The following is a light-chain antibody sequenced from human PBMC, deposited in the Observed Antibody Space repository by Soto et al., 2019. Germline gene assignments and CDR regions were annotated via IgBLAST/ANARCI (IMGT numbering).Light chain of an antibody. CDR1: QSIGNK. CDR2: DAS. V-gene: IGKV3-15*01. J-gene: IGKJ5*01. Sequence: EIVMTQSPATLSMSPGERATLSCRASQSIGNKLAWYQQKPGQAPRLLICDASARATDIPARFSGGGSGTDFTLTISSLQSEDFAVYYCQHYHNWPPITFGQGTRLEIK. CDR3: QHYHNWPPIT.